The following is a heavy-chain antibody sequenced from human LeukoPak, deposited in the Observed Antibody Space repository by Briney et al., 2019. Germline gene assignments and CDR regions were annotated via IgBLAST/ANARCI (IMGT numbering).Heavy chain of an antibody. CDR3: TTKGVVPAAMDDYYYYYMDV. CDR1: GFTFSNAW. D-gene: IGHD2-2*01. CDR2: IKSKTDGGTT. Sequence: GGSLRLSCAASGFTFSNAWMSWVRQAPGKGLEWVGRIKSKTDGGTTDYAAPVKGRFTISRDDSKNTLYLQMNSLKTEDTAVYYCTTKGVVPAAMDDYYYYYMDVWVKGTTVTVSS. V-gene: IGHV3-15*01. J-gene: IGHJ6*03.